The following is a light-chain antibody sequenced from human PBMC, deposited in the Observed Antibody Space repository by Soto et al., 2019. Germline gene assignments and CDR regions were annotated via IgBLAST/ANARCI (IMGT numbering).Light chain of an antibody. CDR3: AAWDGSLSAVL. Sequence: QSVLTQPPSASGTPGQRVTISCSGISSSIGSNAVNWYQHIPGTAPKLLIHNNNQRPSGVPDRFSGSKSGTSASLTISGLQSEDEADYYCAAWDGSLSAVLFGGGTKLTVL. V-gene: IGLV1-44*01. CDR2: NNN. CDR1: SSSIGSNA. J-gene: IGLJ2*01.